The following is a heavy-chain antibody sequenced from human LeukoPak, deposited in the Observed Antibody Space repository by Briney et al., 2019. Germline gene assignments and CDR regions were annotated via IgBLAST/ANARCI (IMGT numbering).Heavy chain of an antibody. J-gene: IGHJ4*02. CDR3: ARDSRSGYDSGFDY. Sequence: GASVKVSCKASGGIFSSYAISWVRQAPGQGLEWMGGIIPIFGTANYAQKFQGRVTITADESTSTAYMELSSLRSEDTAVYSCARDSRSGYDSGFDYWGQGTLVTVSS. V-gene: IGHV1-69*01. CDR1: GGIFSSYA. D-gene: IGHD5-12*01. CDR2: IIPIFGTA.